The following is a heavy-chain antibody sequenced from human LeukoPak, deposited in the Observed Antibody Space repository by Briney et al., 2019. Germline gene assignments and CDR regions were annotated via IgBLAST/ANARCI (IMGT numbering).Heavy chain of an antibody. CDR2: IYYSGSA. D-gene: IGHD2-21*02. J-gene: IGHJ4*02. V-gene: IGHV4-39*02. CDR1: GGSISSSSYY. CDR3: ARDMALSYCGGDCLPDY. Sequence: SETLSLTCTVSGGSISSSSYYWGWIRQPPGKGLEWIGSIYYSGSAYYNPSLKSRVTISVDTSKNQFSLKLSSVTAAGTAVYYCARDMALSYCGGDCLPDYWGQGILVTVSS.